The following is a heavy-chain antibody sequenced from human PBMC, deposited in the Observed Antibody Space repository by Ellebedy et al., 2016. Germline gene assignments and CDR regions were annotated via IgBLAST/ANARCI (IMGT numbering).Heavy chain of an antibody. CDR2: ISSSSSTI. V-gene: IGHV3-48*01. CDR1: GFTFSSYS. Sequence: GESLKISCAASGFTFSSYSMNWVRQAPGKGLEWVSFISSSSSTIYSADSVKGRFTISRDDSKNTLFLQMNSLKAEDTAVYYCAKPGLPQGDYWYFDLWGRGTLVTVSS. D-gene: IGHD1-14*01. CDR3: AKPGLPQGDYWYFDL. J-gene: IGHJ2*01.